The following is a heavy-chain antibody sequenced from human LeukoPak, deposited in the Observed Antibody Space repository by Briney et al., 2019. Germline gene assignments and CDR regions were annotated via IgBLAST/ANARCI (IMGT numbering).Heavy chain of an antibody. D-gene: IGHD3-22*01. Sequence: SETLSLTCAVYGGSFSGYYWSWIRQPPGKGLEWIGEINHSGSTNYNPSLKSRVTISVDTSKNQFSLKLSSVTAADTAVYYCARGMGYYDPTDAFDIWGQGTMVTVSS. J-gene: IGHJ3*02. V-gene: IGHV4-34*01. CDR2: INHSGST. CDR1: GGSFSGYY. CDR3: ARGMGYYDPTDAFDI.